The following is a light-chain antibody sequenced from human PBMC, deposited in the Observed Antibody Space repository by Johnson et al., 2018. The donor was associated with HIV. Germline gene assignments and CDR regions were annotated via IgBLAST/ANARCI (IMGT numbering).Light chain of an antibody. Sequence: QSVLTQPPSVSAAPGQEVTISCSGSSSNIGNTYVSWYQQLPGTAPKLLIYENSMRPSGIPDRFSGSQSGTSATLGITGLQTGDEGDYYCGTWDRSLSAGGVFGTGTKVTVL. CDR3: GTWDRSLSAGGV. V-gene: IGLV1-51*02. CDR1: SSNIGNTY. J-gene: IGLJ1*01. CDR2: ENS.